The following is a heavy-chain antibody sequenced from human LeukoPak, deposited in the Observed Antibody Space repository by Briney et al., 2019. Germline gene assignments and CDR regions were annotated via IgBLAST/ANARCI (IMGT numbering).Heavy chain of an antibody. CDR1: GGSISSGGYY. CDR3: ARHWETSSWYVDY. CDR2: IYYRGST. J-gene: IGHJ4*02. Sequence: SETLSLTCTVSGGSISSGGYYWSWIRQHPGKGLEWIGYIYYRGSTYYNPSLKSRVTISVDTSKNHLSLKLTSVSAADKAVYYCARHWETSSWYVDYWGQGTLVTVSS. V-gene: IGHV4-31*03. D-gene: IGHD6-13*01.